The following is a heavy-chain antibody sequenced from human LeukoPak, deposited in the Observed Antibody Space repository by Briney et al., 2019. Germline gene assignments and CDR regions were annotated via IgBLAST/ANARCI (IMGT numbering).Heavy chain of an antibody. J-gene: IGHJ4*02. D-gene: IGHD3-22*01. CDR2: IYYSGSI. Sequence: SETLSLTCTVSGGSISSYYWSWIRQPPGKGLEWIGYIYYSGSINYNPSLKSRVTISVDTSKNQFSLKLSSVTAADTAVYYCARDPLNYYDSSGYLSPSHFDYWGQGTLVTVSS. CDR3: ARDPLNYYDSSGYLSPSHFDY. V-gene: IGHV4-59*12. CDR1: GGSISSYY.